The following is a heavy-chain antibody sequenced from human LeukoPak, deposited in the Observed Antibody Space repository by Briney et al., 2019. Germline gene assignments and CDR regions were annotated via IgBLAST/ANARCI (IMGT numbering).Heavy chain of an antibody. CDR2: IKQDGSEK. CDR3: ARDSFDWSPHDAFDI. J-gene: IGHJ3*02. V-gene: IGHV3-7*01. Sequence: PGGSLRLSCAASGLTFSSYWMRWVRQAPGKGLEWVANIKQDGSEKYYVDSVKGRFTISRDNAKNSLYLQMNSLRAEDTAVYYCARDSFDWSPHDAFDIWGQGTMVTVSS. CDR1: GLTFSSYW. D-gene: IGHD3-9*01.